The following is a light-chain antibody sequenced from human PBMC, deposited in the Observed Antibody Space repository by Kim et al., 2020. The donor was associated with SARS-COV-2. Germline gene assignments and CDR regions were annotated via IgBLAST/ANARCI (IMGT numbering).Light chain of an antibody. CDR3: VQGTQFPYT. CDR1: QSLVHRDGNTY. Sequence: DIVMTQTPLSSPVTLGQPASISCRSSQSLVHRDGNTYLSWFQQRPGQPPRLLIYKISNLFSGVPDRFSGSGAGTDFTLKISRVEAEDVGVYYCVQGTQFPYTFGQGTKLEI. CDR2: KIS. J-gene: IGKJ2*01. V-gene: IGKV2-24*01.